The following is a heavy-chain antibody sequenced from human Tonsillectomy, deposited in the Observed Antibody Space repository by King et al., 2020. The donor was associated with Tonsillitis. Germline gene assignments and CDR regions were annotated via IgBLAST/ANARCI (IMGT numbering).Heavy chain of an antibody. CDR1: GFTFRECD. CDR3: VRKPKSCTSSGCYYYAMDV. Sequence: VQLVESGGGLVKPGGPLRLTCASAGFTFRECDMHLVRQTTGKSLEGVSGLDMSCDNYYPGSVKGRYTISRENAKNSLSLQMNSLRAGDTSVYYCVRKPKSCTSSGCYYYAMDVWGQGTTVTVSS. J-gene: IGHJ6*02. V-gene: IGHV3-13*01. D-gene: IGHD6-6*01. CDR2: LDMSCDN.